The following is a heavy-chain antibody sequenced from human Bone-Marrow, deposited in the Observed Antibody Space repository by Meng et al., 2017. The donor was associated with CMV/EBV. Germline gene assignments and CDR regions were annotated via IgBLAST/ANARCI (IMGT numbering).Heavy chain of an antibody. D-gene: IGHD3-3*01. Sequence: GESLKIYCAASGFTFSSYAMSWVRQAPGKGLEWVSVIYSGGSSTYYADSVKGRFTISRDNSKNTLYLQMNSLRAEDTAVYYCAKEENSGFLEWLSYWGQGTLVTVSS. CDR2: IYSGGSST. J-gene: IGHJ4*02. V-gene: IGHV3-23*03. CDR1: GFTFSSYA. CDR3: AKEENSGFLEWLSY.